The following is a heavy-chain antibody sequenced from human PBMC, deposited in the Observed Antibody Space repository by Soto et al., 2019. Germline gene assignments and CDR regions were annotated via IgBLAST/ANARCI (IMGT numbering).Heavy chain of an antibody. CDR1: GFTFSDYY. Sequence: GGSLRLSCAASGFTFSDYYMSWIRQAPGKGLEWVSYISSSGSTIYYADSVKGRFTISRDNAKNSLYLQMNSLRAEDTAVYYCAKEASITIFGVVTRPFDYWGQGTLVTVSS. V-gene: IGHV3-11*01. D-gene: IGHD3-3*01. CDR2: ISSSGSTI. CDR3: AKEASITIFGVVTRPFDY. J-gene: IGHJ4*02.